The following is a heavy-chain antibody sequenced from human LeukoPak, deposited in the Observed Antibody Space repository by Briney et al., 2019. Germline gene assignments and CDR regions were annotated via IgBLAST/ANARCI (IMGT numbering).Heavy chain of an antibody. V-gene: IGHV1-18*01. Sequence: ASVKVSCKASGYTFTSYGIGWVRQAPGQGLEWMGWISAYNGNTNYAQKLQGRVTMTTDTSTSTAYMELRSLRSDDTAVYYCASITGYCSSTSCSDYWGQGTLVTVSS. CDR3: ASITGYCSSTSCSDY. CDR2: ISAYNGNT. D-gene: IGHD2-2*01. J-gene: IGHJ4*02. CDR1: GYTFTSYG.